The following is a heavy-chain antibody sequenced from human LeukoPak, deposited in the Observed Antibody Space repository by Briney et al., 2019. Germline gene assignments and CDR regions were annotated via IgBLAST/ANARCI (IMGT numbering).Heavy chain of an antibody. CDR3: ARLSAVAAADFDY. J-gene: IGHJ4*02. CDR2: IYHSGST. V-gene: IGHV4-4*02. D-gene: IGHD6-13*01. Sequence: PSETLSLTCAVSGGSISSSNWWSWVRQPPGKGLEWIGEIYHSGSTNYNPSLKSRVTISVDKSKNQFSLKLSSVTAADTAVYYCARLSAVAAADFDYWGQGTLVTVSS. CDR1: GGSISSSNW.